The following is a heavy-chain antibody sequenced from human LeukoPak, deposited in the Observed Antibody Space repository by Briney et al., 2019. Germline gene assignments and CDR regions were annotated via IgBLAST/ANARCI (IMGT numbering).Heavy chain of an antibody. CDR3: SRDRTTMLRGVIIFGGLDY. Sequence: GGSLCFYCAASGFTFSSYGMHWVRQAPGKGLEWVAIISYDGGNKYYADSVKGRFTISRDNSKNTLYLQMNSLRAEDTAVYYCSRDRTTMLRGVIIFGGLDYWGQGTLVTVSS. CDR1: GFTFSSYG. D-gene: IGHD3-10*01. J-gene: IGHJ4*02. CDR2: ISYDGGNK. V-gene: IGHV3-30*03.